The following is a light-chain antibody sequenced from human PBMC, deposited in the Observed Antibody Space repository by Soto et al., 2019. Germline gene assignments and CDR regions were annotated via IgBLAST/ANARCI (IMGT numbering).Light chain of an antibody. CDR3: ETWDSNTHV. CDR2: LEGSGSY. J-gene: IGLJ1*01. V-gene: IGLV4-60*02. Sequence: QPVLTQSSSACASLGSSVKLTCTLSSGHSSYIIAWHQQQPGKAPRYLMKLEGSGSYNKGSGVPDRFSGSSSGADRYLTIANLQFEDEADYYCETWDSNTHVFGTGTKLTVL. CDR1: SGHSSYI.